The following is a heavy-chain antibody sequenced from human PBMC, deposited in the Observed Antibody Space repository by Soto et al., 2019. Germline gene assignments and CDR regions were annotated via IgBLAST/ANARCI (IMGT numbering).Heavy chain of an antibody. CDR2: ISAYNGNT. D-gene: IGHD1-26*01. Sequence: ASVKVSCKASGYTFTSYGISWVRQAPGQGLEWMGWISAYNGNTNYAQKLQGRVTMTTDTSTSTAYMELRSLRSDDTAVYYCARDGPGELPGSGYYYGMDVWGQGTTVTVSS. J-gene: IGHJ6*02. V-gene: IGHV1-18*04. CDR1: GYTFTSYG. CDR3: ARDGPGELPGSGYYYGMDV.